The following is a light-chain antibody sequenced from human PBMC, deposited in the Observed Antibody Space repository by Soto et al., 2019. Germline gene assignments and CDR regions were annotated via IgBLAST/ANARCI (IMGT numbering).Light chain of an antibody. CDR1: QSVSGY. CDR2: DAS. Sequence: EIGVTQSPATLSLSPGERATLSCRASQSVSGYLAWYQQKPGQAPRLLMYDASNRDTGIPARFSGSGSGTDFTLTISSLEPEDFAVYYCQQRSNWPSTYGGGTKVEIK. CDR3: QQRSNWPST. V-gene: IGKV3-11*01. J-gene: IGKJ4*01.